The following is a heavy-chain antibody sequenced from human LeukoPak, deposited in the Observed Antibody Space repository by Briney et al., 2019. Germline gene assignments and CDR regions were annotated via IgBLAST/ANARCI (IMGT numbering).Heavy chain of an antibody. CDR3: AREESGGYFDY. Sequence: ASVKVSCKASGYIFTNYYMHWVRQAPGQGLEWIGLINPTGTGTNYAQKFRGRVTMTRDTSTTTVYMELSSLRSEDTAVYYCAREESGGYFDYWGQGTLVAVSS. J-gene: IGHJ4*02. V-gene: IGHV1-46*01. CDR1: GYIFTNYY. CDR2: INPTGTGT. D-gene: IGHD2-8*02.